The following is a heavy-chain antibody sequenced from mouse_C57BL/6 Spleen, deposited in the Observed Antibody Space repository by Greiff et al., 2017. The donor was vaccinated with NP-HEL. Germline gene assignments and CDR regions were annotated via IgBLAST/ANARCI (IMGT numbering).Heavy chain of an antibody. V-gene: IGHV1-5*01. J-gene: IGHJ2*01. CDR2: IYPGNSDT. CDR1: GYTFTSYW. D-gene: IGHD1-1*01. Sequence: VQLKESGTVLARPGASVKLSCKTSGYTFTSYWMHWVNQRPGQGLEWIGAIYPGNSDTSYNQKFKGKAKLTAVTSASTAYMELSSLTNEDAAGYYCTREGITTVVFDDWGQGTTLTVSS. CDR3: TREGITTVVFDD.